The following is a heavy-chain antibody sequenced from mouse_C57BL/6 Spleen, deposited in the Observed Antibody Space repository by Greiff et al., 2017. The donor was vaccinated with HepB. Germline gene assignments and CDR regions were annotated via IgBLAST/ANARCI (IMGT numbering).Heavy chain of an antibody. Sequence: QVQLKQPGAELVKPGASVKLSCKASGYTFTSYWMHWVKQRPGRGLEWIGRIDPNSGGTKYNEKFKSKATLTVDKPSSTAYMQLSSLTSEDSAVYYCAREEGITTVAPFAYWGQGTLVTVSA. V-gene: IGHV1-72*01. CDR3: AREEGITTVAPFAY. CDR1: GYTFTSYW. CDR2: IDPNSGGT. J-gene: IGHJ3*01. D-gene: IGHD1-1*01.